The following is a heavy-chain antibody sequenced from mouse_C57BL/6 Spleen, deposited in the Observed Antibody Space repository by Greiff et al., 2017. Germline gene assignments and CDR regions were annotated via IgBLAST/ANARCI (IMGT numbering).Heavy chain of an antibody. D-gene: IGHD4-1*01. Sequence: QVTLKVPGPGILQSSQTLSLTCSFSGFSLSTSGMGVSWIRQPSGKGLEWLAHIYWDDDKRYNPSLKSPLTISKNTSRNQVLLKISSVDNADTAKYCGTRGGDWDGVWFADWGQGTLVTVSA. J-gene: IGHJ3*01. CDR1: GFSLSTSGMG. V-gene: IGHV8-12*01. CDR2: IYWDDDK. CDR3: TRGGDWDGVWFAD.